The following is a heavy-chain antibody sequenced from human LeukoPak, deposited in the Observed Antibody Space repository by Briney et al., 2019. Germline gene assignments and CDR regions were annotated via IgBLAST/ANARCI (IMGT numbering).Heavy chain of an antibody. Sequence: SETLSLTCTVSGGSISSRTYFWGWIRQPPGGSLEWIGSMYYTGDTYYNPSLNSRVAMSIDTSNNQFSLKLSSLTAADTAVYYCARERGHYSSSWYTWFDPWGQGILVTVSS. CDR1: GGSISSRTYF. J-gene: IGHJ5*02. CDR3: ARERGHYSSSWYTWFDP. V-gene: IGHV4-39*07. CDR2: MYYTGDT. D-gene: IGHD6-13*01.